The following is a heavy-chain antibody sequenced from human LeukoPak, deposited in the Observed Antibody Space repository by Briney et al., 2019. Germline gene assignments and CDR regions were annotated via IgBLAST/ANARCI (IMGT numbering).Heavy chain of an antibody. J-gene: IGHJ4*02. V-gene: IGHV4-38-2*01. CDR2: VFQLQTVRT. CDR1: DTSISNGYY. CDR3: ARVLPTPKPLDS. Sequence: SETLSLTGGVSDTSISNGYYWAWFRQPPGKGLEWIASVFQLQTVRTFYTPSLESRVAMSLDTSHNTFSLTLTSVPASETALYFCARVLPTPKPLDSWGRGTLVTVSS. D-gene: IGHD2-15*01.